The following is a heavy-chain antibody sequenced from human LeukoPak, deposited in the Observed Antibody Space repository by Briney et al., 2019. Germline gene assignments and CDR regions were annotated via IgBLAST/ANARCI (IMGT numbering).Heavy chain of an antibody. CDR3: ARHVRFEGVDY. CDR2: IKQDGSEK. D-gene: IGHD3-3*01. CDR1: GFIFTSYW. Sequence: GGSLRLSCAASGFIFTSYWMSWVRQAPGKGLEWVANIKQDGSEKYYVDSVKGRFTISRDNAKNSLFLQMSSLRAEDTAVYYCARHVRFEGVDYRGQGTLVTVSS. J-gene: IGHJ4*02. V-gene: IGHV3-7*01.